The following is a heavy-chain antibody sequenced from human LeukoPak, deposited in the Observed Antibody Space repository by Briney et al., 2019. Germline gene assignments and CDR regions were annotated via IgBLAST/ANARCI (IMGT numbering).Heavy chain of an antibody. CDR2: ISYDGSNK. J-gene: IGHJ6*02. D-gene: IGHD2-21*02. V-gene: IGHV3-30-3*01. CDR3: ARDIDMTEQSPHCYYYYGMDV. CDR1: GFTFSSYA. Sequence: GGSLRLSCAASGFTFSSYAMHWVRQAPGKGLEWVAVISYDGSNKYYADSVKGRFTISRDNSKNTLYLQMNSLRAEDTAVYYCARDIDMTEQSPHCYYYYGMDVWGQGTTVTVSS.